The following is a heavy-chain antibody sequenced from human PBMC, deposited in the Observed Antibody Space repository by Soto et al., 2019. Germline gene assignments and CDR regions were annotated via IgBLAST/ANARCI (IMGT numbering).Heavy chain of an antibody. J-gene: IGHJ6*02. CDR1: GYSFASYW. Sequence: GESLKISCQGSGYSFASYWIGWVRQMPGKDLEWMGIIYNGDSDTRYSPSFQGQVTISADKSLSTAYLQWTSLKASDTALYYCARTRSFTLGFYYDGMDXWGQGTTVTVS. CDR2: IYNGDSDT. D-gene: IGHD6-6*01. V-gene: IGHV5-51*01. CDR3: ARTRSFTLGFYYDGMDX.